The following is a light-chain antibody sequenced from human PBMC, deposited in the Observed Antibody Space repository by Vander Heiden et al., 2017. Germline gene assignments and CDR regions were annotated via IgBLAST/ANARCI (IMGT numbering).Light chain of an antibody. V-gene: IGKV4-1*01. CDR3: QQYHSSPLT. CDR2: WAS. CDR1: QSVLSSSNNKNY. J-gene: IGKJ4*01. Sequence: DIVLTQSPDSLAVSLGERATINCKSSQSVLSSSNNKNYLAWYQQKPGQPLKLLISWASTRESGVPDRFSGSGSGTDFTLTSSSLQAEDVAVYSCQQYHSSPLTFGGGTKVEIK.